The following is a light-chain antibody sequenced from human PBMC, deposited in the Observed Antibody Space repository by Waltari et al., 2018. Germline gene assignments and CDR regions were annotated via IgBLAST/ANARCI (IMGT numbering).Light chain of an antibody. J-gene: IGKJ5*01. CDR3: QQYDNWPIT. Sequence: EIVMTQFPATLSVSPGERATLSCRASQSVSSNLAWYQQKPGQAPRLLIYGASTRATGCPARFSASGSGTEFTLTISSLQSEDFAVYYCQQYDNWPITFGQGTRLEIK. V-gene: IGKV3-15*01. CDR2: GAS. CDR1: QSVSSN.